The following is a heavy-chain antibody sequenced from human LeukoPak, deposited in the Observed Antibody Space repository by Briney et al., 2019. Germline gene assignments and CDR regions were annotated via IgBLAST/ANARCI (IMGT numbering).Heavy chain of an antibody. CDR1: GGTFSSYA. D-gene: IGHD2-15*01. J-gene: IGHJ4*02. CDR2: IIPIFGTA. CDR3: ASRSTVSEHPDSSGYKEY. V-gene: IGHV1-69*06. Sequence: SVKVSCKASGGTFSSYAISWVRQAPGQGLEWMGGIIPIFGTANYAQNFQGRVTITADKTTSTVYMELSSLISDDTAVYYCASRSTVSEHPDSSGYKEYWGQGTLVTVSS.